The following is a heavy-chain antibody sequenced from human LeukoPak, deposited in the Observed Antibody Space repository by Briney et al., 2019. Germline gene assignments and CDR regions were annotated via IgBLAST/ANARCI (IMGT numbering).Heavy chain of an antibody. Sequence: GGSLRLSCAGSGFTFSTYWMNWVRQAPGKGLMWVSRINSDGGVTNYADSVKGRFTISRDNAKNTLYLQMNSLRAEDTAVYYCTTTGSYRFDFWGQGTLVTVSS. CDR1: GFTFSTYW. V-gene: IGHV3-74*01. D-gene: IGHD3-16*02. CDR3: TTTGSYRFDF. CDR2: INSDGGVT. J-gene: IGHJ4*02.